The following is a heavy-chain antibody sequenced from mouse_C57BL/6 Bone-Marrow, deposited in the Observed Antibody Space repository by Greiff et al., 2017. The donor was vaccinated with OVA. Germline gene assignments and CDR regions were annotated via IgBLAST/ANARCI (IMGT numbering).Heavy chain of an antibody. V-gene: IGHV14-4*01. Sequence: EVQLQQSGAELVRPGASVTLSCTASGFNIKDDYMHWVKQRPEQGLEWIGWIDPENGDTEYASKFQGKATITADTSSNTAYLQLSSLTSENTAVYYCTTAVTTANYFDYWGQGTTLTVSS. CDR1: GFNIKDDY. CDR3: TTAVTTANYFDY. CDR2: IDPENGDT. J-gene: IGHJ2*01. D-gene: IGHD1-2*01.